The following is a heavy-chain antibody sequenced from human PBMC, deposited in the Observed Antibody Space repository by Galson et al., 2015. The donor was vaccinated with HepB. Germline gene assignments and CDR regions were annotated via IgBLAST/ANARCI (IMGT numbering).Heavy chain of an antibody. CDR2: INTNTGIP. Sequence: SVKVSCKASGYNINKYSINWVRQAPGQGLEWMGWINTNTGIPTYAHGFTGRFVFSLDTSVSTTYLQISSLEAGDTAVYYCARADVGGTYFDLWGQGTLVTASS. CDR3: ARADVGGTYFDL. V-gene: IGHV7-4-1*02. D-gene: IGHD1-26*01. J-gene: IGHJ4*02. CDR1: GYNINKYS.